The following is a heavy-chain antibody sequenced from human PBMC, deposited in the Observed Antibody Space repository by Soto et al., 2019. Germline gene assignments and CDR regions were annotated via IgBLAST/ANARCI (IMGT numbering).Heavy chain of an antibody. V-gene: IGHV5-51*01. J-gene: IGHJ4*02. CDR1: GYSFTTYW. D-gene: IGHD3-22*01. CDR2: IYPVDSET. CDR3: ARLYYYDSSSYYTPPFDY. Sequence: GESLKISCKGSGYSFTTYWIGWVRRKPGKGLEWMGIIYPVDSETRYSPTFQGQVTISADKSISTAFLQWSSLRASDTAMYYCARLYYYDSSSYYTPPFDYWGQGTLVTVSS.